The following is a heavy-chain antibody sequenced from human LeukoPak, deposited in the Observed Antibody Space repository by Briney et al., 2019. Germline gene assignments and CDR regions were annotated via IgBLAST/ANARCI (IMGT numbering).Heavy chain of an antibody. V-gene: IGHV3-30*02. Sequence: EGSLRLSCAASGFIFSSYGMHWVRQAPGKGLEWVTFIRFDGSNTYYSDSVKGRFTISRDNSKNTLYLQMNSLRVEDTAVYYCAQGHSHTAMYFWGQGTLVTVSS. CDR2: IRFDGSNT. J-gene: IGHJ4*02. CDR3: AQGHSHTAMYF. CDR1: GFIFSSYG. D-gene: IGHD5-18*01.